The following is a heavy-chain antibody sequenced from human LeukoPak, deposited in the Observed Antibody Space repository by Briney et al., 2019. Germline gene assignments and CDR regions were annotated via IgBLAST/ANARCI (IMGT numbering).Heavy chain of an antibody. CDR3: TRLYSGSYYYCMDV. CDR2: ISYDGSNK. V-gene: IGHV3-30*03. D-gene: IGHD1-26*01. J-gene: IGHJ6*02. CDR1: GFTFSSYG. Sequence: GRSLRLSCAASGFTFSSYGMHWVRQAPGKGLEWVAVISYDGSNKYYADSVKGRFTISRDNSKNTLYLQMNSLKTEDTAVYYCTRLYSGSYYYCMDVWGQGTTVTISS.